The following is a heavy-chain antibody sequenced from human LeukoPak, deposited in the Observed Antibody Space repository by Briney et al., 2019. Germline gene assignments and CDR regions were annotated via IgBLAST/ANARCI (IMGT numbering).Heavy chain of an antibody. CDR1: GDSITSGGFY. V-gene: IGHV4-31*03. CDR3: ARYPGLEGAGSKGAFDY. D-gene: IGHD3-10*01. Sequence: SKTLSLTCTVSGDSITSGGFYWSWIRQHPGRGLEWIGYIYYRARTYYNPSLKSRVIVSLDTSKNQFSLKLRSVTAADTAVYYCARYPGLEGAGSKGAFDYWGQGTLVTVSS. J-gene: IGHJ4*02. CDR2: IYYRART.